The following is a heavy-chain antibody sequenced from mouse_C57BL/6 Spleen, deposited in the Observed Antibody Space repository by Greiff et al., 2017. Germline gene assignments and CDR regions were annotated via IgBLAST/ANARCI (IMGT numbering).Heavy chain of an antibody. D-gene: IGHD2-3*01. CDR2: IYPGSGNT. CDR3: ARGGLSYDGYYNAMDY. J-gene: IGHJ4*01. CDR1: GYSFTSSY. V-gene: IGHV1-66*01. Sequence: VQLQQSGPELVKPGASVKISCKASGYSFTSSYIHWVKQRPGQGLEWIGWIYPGSGNTKYNEKFQGKATLTADTSSSTAYMPLSSLTSEDSAVYYCARGGLSYDGYYNAMDYWGQGTSVTVSS.